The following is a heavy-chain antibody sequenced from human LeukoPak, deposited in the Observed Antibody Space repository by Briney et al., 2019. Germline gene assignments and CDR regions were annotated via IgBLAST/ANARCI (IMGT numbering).Heavy chain of an antibody. CDR1: GFTFSNHA. J-gene: IGHJ4*02. D-gene: IGHD2-15*01. V-gene: IGHV3-23*01. Sequence: GGPLRLSCAASGFTFSNHAMSWVRQTPGKGLQWISVISGSGRTTEYADSVKGRFTISRDNSKNTLSLQMNSLRVEDTAIYYCVKNVVVKRYIDYWGQGALVSVFS. CDR2: ISGSGRTT. CDR3: VKNVVVKRYIDY.